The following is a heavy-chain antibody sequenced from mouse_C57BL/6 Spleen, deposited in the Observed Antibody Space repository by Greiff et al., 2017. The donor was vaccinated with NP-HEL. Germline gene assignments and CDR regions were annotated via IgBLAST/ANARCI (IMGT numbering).Heavy chain of an antibody. CDR1: GFNIKDYY. Sequence: VQLQQSGAELVRPGASVKLSCTASGFNIKDYYMHWVKQRPEQGLEWIGRIDPEDGDTEYAPKFQGKATMTADTSSITAYLQLSSLTSEDTAVYYCTYYYGSSYVDWYFDVWGTGTTVTVSS. CDR3: TYYYGSSYVDWYFDV. V-gene: IGHV14-1*01. CDR2: IDPEDGDT. J-gene: IGHJ1*03. D-gene: IGHD1-1*01.